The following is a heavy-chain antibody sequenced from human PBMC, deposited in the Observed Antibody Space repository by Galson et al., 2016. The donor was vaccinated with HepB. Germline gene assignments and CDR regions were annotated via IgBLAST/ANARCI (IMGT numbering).Heavy chain of an antibody. CDR1: GFTFSAAW. Sequence: SLRLSCAASGFTFSAAWMTWVRQAPGKGLEWVCRIKSVSDGETTEFAAPVKGRFTISRHDSVNTHYLKMNILEIEDTAGYYCTTDPMGRTAAWGQGTMVTVSS. CDR3: TTDPMGRTAA. D-gene: IGHD2-21*02. J-gene: IGHJ3*01. V-gene: IGHV3-15*05. CDR2: IKSVSDGETT.